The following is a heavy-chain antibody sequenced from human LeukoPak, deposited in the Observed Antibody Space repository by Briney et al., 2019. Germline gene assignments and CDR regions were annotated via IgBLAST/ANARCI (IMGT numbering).Heavy chain of an antibody. CDR1: GYTFTSYG. CDR3: ARGEPTARLWPY. Sequence: SVKVSCKASGYTFTSYGISWVRQAPGQGLEWMGGIIPIFGTANYAQKFQGRVTITADESTSTAYMELSSLRSEDTAVYYCARGEPTARLWPYWGQGTLVTVSS. J-gene: IGHJ4*02. V-gene: IGHV1-69*13. CDR2: IIPIFGTA. D-gene: IGHD5-18*01.